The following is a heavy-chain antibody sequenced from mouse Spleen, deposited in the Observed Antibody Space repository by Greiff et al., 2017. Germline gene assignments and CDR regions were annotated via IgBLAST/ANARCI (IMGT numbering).Heavy chain of an antibody. CDR1: GYTFTSYW. CDR2: IDPSDSYT. V-gene: IGHV1-50*01. J-gene: IGHJ1*01. CDR3: ARGRGHWYFDV. Sequence: QVQLQQPGAELVKPGASVTLSCKASGYTFTSYWMQWVKQRPGQGLEWIGTIDPSDSYTNYNQKLKGKATLTVDTSSSTAYMQLSSLTSEDSAVYYCARGRGHWYFDVWGAGTTVTGSS.